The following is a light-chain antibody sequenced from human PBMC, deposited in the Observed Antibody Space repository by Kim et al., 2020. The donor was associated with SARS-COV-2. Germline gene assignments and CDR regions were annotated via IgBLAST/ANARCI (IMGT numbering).Light chain of an antibody. Sequence: HSITISCTGTSSDVGGYNYVSWYQQHPGKAPKLLIYDVSNRPSGVSNRFSGSKSGNTASLTISGLQAEDEADYYCSSYTSSSTQVVFGGGTRLTVL. J-gene: IGLJ2*01. CDR3: SSYTSSSTQVV. V-gene: IGLV2-14*03. CDR1: SSDVGGYNY. CDR2: DVS.